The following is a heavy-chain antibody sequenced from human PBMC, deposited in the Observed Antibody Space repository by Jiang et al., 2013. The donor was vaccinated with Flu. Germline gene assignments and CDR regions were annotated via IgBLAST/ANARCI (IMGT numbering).Heavy chain of an antibody. J-gene: IGHJ2*01. D-gene: IGHD1-26*01. Sequence: TSTVSGGSISSGSYYWSWIRQPAGKGLEWIGRIYTSGSTNYNPSLKSRVTISVDTSKNQFSLKLSSVTAADTAVYYCARVGARYFDLWGRGTLVTVSS. CDR2: IYTSGST. CDR3: ARVGARYFDL. V-gene: IGHV4-61*02. CDR1: GGSISSGSYY.